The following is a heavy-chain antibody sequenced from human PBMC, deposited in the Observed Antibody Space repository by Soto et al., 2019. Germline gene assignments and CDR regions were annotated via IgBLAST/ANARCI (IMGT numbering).Heavy chain of an antibody. CDR2: IYYSGST. D-gene: IGHD2-8*01. V-gene: IGHV4-59*08. Sequence: SETLSLTCTVSGGSISSYYWSWIRQPPGKGLKWIGYIYYSGSTNYNPSLKSRVTISVDTSKNQFSLKLSSVTAADTAVYYCARHFPLLSSSRLMEPTWTKHYYYYMDVWGKGTTVTVSS. CDR3: ARHFPLLSSSRLMEPTWTKHYYYYMDV. J-gene: IGHJ6*03. CDR1: GGSISSYY.